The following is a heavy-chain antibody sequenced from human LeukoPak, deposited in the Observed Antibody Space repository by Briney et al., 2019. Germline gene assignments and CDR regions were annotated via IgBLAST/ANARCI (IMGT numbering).Heavy chain of an antibody. Sequence: SETLSLTCTVSGGSMRSFYWSWIRQPPGKGPEWIGYIYYSGGTNYNPSLKSRVTISADTSKNHFSLRLSSVTAADTAVYYCARNQLLSLDAFDIWGQGTMVTVSS. CDR1: GGSMRSFY. CDR3: ARNQLLSLDAFDI. V-gene: IGHV4-59*08. D-gene: IGHD2-2*01. J-gene: IGHJ3*02. CDR2: IYYSGGT.